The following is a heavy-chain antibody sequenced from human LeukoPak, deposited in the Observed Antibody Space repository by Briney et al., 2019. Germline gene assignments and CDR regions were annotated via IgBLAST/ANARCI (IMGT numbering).Heavy chain of an antibody. D-gene: IGHD2-15*01. Sequence: VASVKVSCKASGYTFTSYGISWVRQAPGQGLEWMGWISAYNGNTNYAQKLQGRVTMTTDTSTSTAYMELRSLRSDDTAVYYCARYRSGGSCYYYGMDVWGQGTTVTVSS. CDR2: ISAYNGNT. CDR3: ARYRSGGSCYYYGMDV. CDR1: GYTFTSYG. V-gene: IGHV1-18*01. J-gene: IGHJ6*02.